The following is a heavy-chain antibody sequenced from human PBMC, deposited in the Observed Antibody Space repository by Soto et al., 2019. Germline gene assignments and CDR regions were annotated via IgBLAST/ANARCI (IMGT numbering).Heavy chain of an antibody. Sequence: SETLSLTCPVSGGSVSSGSYYWSWIRQPPGKGLEWIGYIYYSGSTNYNPSLKSRVTISVDTSKNQFSLKLSSVTAADTAVYYCARDYLLRERWLQNYYYGMDVWGQGTTVTVSS. CDR2: IYYSGST. V-gene: IGHV4-61*01. CDR1: GGSVSSGSYY. CDR3: ARDYLLRERWLQNYYYGMDV. D-gene: IGHD5-12*01. J-gene: IGHJ6*02.